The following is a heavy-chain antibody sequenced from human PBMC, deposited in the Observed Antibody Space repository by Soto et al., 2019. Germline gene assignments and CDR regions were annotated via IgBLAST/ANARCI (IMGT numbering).Heavy chain of an antibody. V-gene: IGHV3-23*01. D-gene: IGHD5-18*01. CDR3: AKALRRADEGGYRNDYEVATYYFDH. CDR1: GDTCSSNA. CDR2: ISASGGTI. J-gene: IGHJ4*02. Sequence: EVQLLESGGGLVQPGGSLRLSCVDSGDTCSSNAMSWVRQAPGKGLEWVSGISASGGTIHEADSVKDRFTISRDNSKKTLYLQMNSLRVEDTAVYYCAKALRRADEGGYRNDYEVATYYFDHWGQGTLVTVSS.